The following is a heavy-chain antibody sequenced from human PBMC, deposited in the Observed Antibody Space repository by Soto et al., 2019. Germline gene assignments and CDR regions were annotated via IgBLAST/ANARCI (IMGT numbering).Heavy chain of an antibody. CDR2: ISGGGGTT. Sequence: GGSLRLSCADSGFTFSSYAMSWVRQAPGKGLEWVSAISGGGGTTYYADSVKGRFTITRDNSKNTLYLQMSSLRAEDTAVYYCAKPLPITMLRGVMDWFDPWGQGTLVTVSS. D-gene: IGHD3-10*01. CDR1: GFTFSSYA. V-gene: IGHV3-23*01. CDR3: AKPLPITMLRGVMDWFDP. J-gene: IGHJ5*02.